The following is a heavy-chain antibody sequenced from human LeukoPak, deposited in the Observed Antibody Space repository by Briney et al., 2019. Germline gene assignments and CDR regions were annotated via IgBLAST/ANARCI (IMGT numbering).Heavy chain of an antibody. CDR3: ARDPRGFGEEVGFDP. D-gene: IGHD3-10*01. CDR1: GGSISSSNW. Sequence: SETLSLTCAVSGGSISSSNWWSWVRQPPGKGLEWIGEIYHSGSTNYNPSLKSRVTISVDKSKNQFSLKLSSVTAADTAVYYCARDPRGFGEEVGFDPWGQGTLVTVSS. J-gene: IGHJ5*02. CDR2: IYHSGST. V-gene: IGHV4-4*02.